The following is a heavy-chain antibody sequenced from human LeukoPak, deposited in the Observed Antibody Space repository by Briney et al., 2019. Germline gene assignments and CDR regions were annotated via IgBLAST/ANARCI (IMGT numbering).Heavy chain of an antibody. CDR2: IYFTGST. D-gene: IGHD2-8*01. CDR3: ARRYCTEGVCDLVS. Sequence: SETLSLTCTVSGGSISSYYWSWIRQPPGKGLEWIGYIYFTGSTNYNPSLKSRVTMSVDTSNNQFSLKLSSVTAADTAVYYCARRYCTEGVCDLVSWGQGTLVTVSS. V-gene: IGHV4-59*12. J-gene: IGHJ5*02. CDR1: GGSISSYY.